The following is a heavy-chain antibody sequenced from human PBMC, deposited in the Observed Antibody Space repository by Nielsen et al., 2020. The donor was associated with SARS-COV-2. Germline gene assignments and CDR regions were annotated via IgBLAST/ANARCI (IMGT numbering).Heavy chain of an antibody. CDR2: ISSSSSYI. CDR1: GFTFDDYA. D-gene: IGHD1-26*01. V-gene: IGHV3-21*01. J-gene: IGHJ6*03. Sequence: GGSLRLSCAASGFTFDDYAMNWVRQAPGKGLEWVSSISSSSSYIYYADSVKGRFTISRDSAKNSLYLQMNSLRAEDTAVYYCARDIGRNKYYYYYYMDVWGKGTTVTVSS. CDR3: ARDIGRNKYYYYYYMDV.